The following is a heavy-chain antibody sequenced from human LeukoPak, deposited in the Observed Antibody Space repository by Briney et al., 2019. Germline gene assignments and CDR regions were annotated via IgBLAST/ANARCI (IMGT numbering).Heavy chain of an antibody. CDR1: GYTFTSYD. CDR3: ARATYSSGWPLVIQYFQH. Sequence: ASVKVSCKASGYTFTSYDINWGRQATGQGLEWMGWMNPNSGNTGYAQKFQGRVTITRNTSISTAYMELSSLRSEDTAVYYCARATYSSGWPLVIQYFQHWGQGTLVTVSS. J-gene: IGHJ1*01. CDR2: MNPNSGNT. V-gene: IGHV1-8*03. D-gene: IGHD6-19*01.